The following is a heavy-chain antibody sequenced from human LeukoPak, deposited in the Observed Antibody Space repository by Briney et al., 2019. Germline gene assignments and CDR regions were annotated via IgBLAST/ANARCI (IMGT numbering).Heavy chain of an antibody. CDR1: VFTFSTYS. CDR3: AKRSGTASLGGTNFDY. J-gene: IGHJ4*02. CDR2: ITGGGGST. V-gene: IGHV3-23*01. D-gene: IGHD6-19*01. Sequence: GGSLRLSCAASVFTFSTYSMTWVRQAPGKGLEWVSLITGGGGSTYYVDSVKGRFTISRDNSKSTLYLEMNSLRAEDTAVYYCAKRSGTASLGGTNFDYWGQGTRVTVSS.